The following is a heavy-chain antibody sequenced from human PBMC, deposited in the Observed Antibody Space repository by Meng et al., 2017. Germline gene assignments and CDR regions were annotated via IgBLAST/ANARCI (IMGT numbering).Heavy chain of an antibody. J-gene: IGHJ5*02. CDR1: GYTFTGYY. Sequence: QVQLVQSGAEVKKPGASVKVSCKASGYTFTGYYMHWVRQAPGQGLEWMGRINPNSGGTDYAQKFQGRVTVTRDTSITTAYMELSRLRSDDTAVYYCARDRGSGWSKGAWGQGTLVTGSS. CDR2: INPNSGGT. CDR3: ARDRGSGWSKGA. V-gene: IGHV1-2*06. D-gene: IGHD6-19*01.